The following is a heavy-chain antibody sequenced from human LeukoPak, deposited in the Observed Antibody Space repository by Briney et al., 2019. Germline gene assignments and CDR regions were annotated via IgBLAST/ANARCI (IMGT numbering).Heavy chain of an antibody. CDR3: ARDFCSGTSGGSYYFQY. V-gene: IGHV1-18*01. CDR2: ISASNGNT. CDR1: GYTFPRRG. D-gene: IGHD1-26*01. Sequence: SVNVSCKASGYTFPRRGISWVRQAPGQGREGMGWISASNGNTNYAQKFLRRVTLPTDTSTRTAYMALRSQRSDDSAVFFCARDFCSGTSGGSYYFQYWGQGTLVTVSS. J-gene: IGHJ4*02.